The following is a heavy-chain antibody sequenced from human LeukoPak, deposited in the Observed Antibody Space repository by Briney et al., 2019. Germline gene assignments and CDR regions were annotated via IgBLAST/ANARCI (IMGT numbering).Heavy chain of an antibody. CDR2: IYYSGST. D-gene: IGHD3-9*01. V-gene: IGHV4-59*08. Sequence: SETLSLTCTVSGGSISSYYWSWIRQPPGKGLEWIGYIYYSGSTNYNPSLKSRVTISVDTSKNQFSLKLNSVTAADTAVYYCARVFPIILVKDAFDIWGQGTMVTVSS. CDR1: GGSISSYY. CDR3: ARVFPIILVKDAFDI. J-gene: IGHJ3*02.